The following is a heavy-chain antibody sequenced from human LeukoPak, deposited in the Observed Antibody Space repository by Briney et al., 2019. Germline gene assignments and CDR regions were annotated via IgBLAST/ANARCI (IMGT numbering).Heavy chain of an antibody. V-gene: IGHV3-74*01. J-gene: IGHJ4*02. CDR1: GFTFSKYW. CDR3: ARDRGNSGSDY. Sequence: GGSLRLSCAASGFTFSKYWMLWVRHAPGKGLESVSRINTDGTVTTYADSVKGRFTVSRDNADNTMFLQMNSVRDEDTAVYYCARDRGNSGSDYWGQGTLVTVSP. CDR2: INTDGTVT. D-gene: IGHD4-23*01.